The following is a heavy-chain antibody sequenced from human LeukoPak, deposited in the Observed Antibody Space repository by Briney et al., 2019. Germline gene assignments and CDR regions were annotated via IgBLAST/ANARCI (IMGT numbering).Heavy chain of an antibody. V-gene: IGHV4-61*02. CDR1: GGSISSGGYS. CDR2: IYTRGST. CDR3: ARGEWPQDAFDI. Sequence: PSETLSLTCAVSGGSISSGGYSWSWIRQPAGKGLEWIGRIYTRGSTNYNPSLKGRVTISVDTSKNQFSLKVNSVTAADTAVYYCARGEWPQDAFDIWGQGTMVTVSS. D-gene: IGHD3-3*01. J-gene: IGHJ3*02.